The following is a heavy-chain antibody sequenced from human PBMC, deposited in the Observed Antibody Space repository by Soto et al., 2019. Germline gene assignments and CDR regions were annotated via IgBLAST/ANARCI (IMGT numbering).Heavy chain of an antibody. Sequence: EVQLVESGGGLVQPGGSLRVSCAASGFTFRSHRIHWVRQAPGKGLEWVSRIDTDGGGTSYADSVKGRFTISTDNADKTVYLQMNGLRVEDTAVYYCATVFDVWGQGTLVTVSS. CDR1: GFTFRSHR. V-gene: IGHV3-74*01. CDR3: ATVFDV. J-gene: IGHJ4*02. CDR2: IDTDGGGT. D-gene: IGHD4-17*01.